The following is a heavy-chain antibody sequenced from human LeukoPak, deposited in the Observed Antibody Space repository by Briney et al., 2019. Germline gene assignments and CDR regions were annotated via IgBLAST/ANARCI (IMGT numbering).Heavy chain of an antibody. Sequence: GASVKVSCKASGYTFTSYAMHWVRQAPGQRLEWMGWINAGNGNTKYSQKFQGRVTITRDTSASTAYMELSSLRSEETAVYYCARGVGRAAAEGIFDIWGQGTMVTVSS. CDR1: GYTFTSYA. V-gene: IGHV1-3*01. CDR3: ARGVGRAAAEGIFDI. J-gene: IGHJ3*02. CDR2: INAGNGNT. D-gene: IGHD6-13*01.